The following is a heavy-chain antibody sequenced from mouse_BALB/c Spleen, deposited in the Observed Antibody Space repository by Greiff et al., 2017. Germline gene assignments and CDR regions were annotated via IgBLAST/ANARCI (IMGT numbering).Heavy chain of an antibody. V-gene: IGHV1-54*01. D-gene: IGHD2-2*01. CDR3: ARCGYGAWFAY. CDR1: GYAFTNYL. J-gene: IGHJ3*01. Sequence: QVQLQQSGAELVRPGTSVKVSCKASGYAFTNYLIEWVKQRPGQGLEWIGVINPGSGGTNYNEKFKGKATLTADKSSSTAYMQLSSLTSEDTAVYYCARCGYGAWFAYWGQGTLVTVSA. CDR2: INPGSGGT.